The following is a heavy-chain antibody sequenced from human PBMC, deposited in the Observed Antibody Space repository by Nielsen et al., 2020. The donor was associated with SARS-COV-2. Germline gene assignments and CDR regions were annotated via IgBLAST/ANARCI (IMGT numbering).Heavy chain of an antibody. V-gene: IGHV3-48*03. CDR3: AINTAMAWGY. CDR2: ISSSGSTI. CDR1: GFTFSSYE. Sequence: LSLTCAASGFTFSSYEMNWVRQAPGKGLEWVSYISSSGSTIYYADSVKGRFTISRDNSKNTLYLQMNSLRAEDTAVYYCAINTAMAWGYWGQGTLVTVSS. D-gene: IGHD5-18*01. J-gene: IGHJ4*02.